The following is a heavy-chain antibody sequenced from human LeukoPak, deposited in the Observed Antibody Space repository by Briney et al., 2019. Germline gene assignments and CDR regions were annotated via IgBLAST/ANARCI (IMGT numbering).Heavy chain of an antibody. D-gene: IGHD3-16*01. CDR1: GDSITTSY. CDR2: IYYPGST. J-gene: IGHJ6*03. CDR3: ARVGGGGMRFRHYMDV. Sequence: PETLSLTCSVSGDSITTSYWTWIRQSPGKGLEWIGYIYYPGSTLSNPSLKSRLSLSLHTSKNRFSLKLLSVTAADTATYYCARVGGGGMRFRHYMDVWGKGTPVTVSS. V-gene: IGHV4-59*01.